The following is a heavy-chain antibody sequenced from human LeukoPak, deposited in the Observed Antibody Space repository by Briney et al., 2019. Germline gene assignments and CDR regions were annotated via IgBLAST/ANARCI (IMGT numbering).Heavy chain of an antibody. D-gene: IGHD5-18*01. CDR2: MNPNSGNT. Sequence: ASVKVSCKASGYTFTSYDINWVRQATGQGLEWMGWMNPNSGNTGYAQKFQGRVTTTRNTSISTAYMELSSLRSEDTAVYYCARCGYSYGYGYYYYYMDVWGKGTTVTISS. CDR3: ARCGYSYGYGYYYYYMDV. CDR1: GYTFTSYD. V-gene: IGHV1-8*01. J-gene: IGHJ6*03.